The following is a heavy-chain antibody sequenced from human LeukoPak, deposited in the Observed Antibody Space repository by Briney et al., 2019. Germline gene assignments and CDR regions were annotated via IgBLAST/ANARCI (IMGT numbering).Heavy chain of an antibody. CDR2: IYYSGST. V-gene: IGHV4-39*01. D-gene: IGHD1-7*01. J-gene: IGHJ3*02. CDR3: ARHDGGWELPDAFDI. CDR1: GGSISSSSYY. Sequence: SETLSLTCTVSGGSISSSSYYWGWIRQPPGKGLEWIGSIYYSGSTYYNPSLKSRVTISVDTSKNQFSLKLSSVTAADTAVYYCARHDGGWELPDAFDIWGQGTMVTVFS.